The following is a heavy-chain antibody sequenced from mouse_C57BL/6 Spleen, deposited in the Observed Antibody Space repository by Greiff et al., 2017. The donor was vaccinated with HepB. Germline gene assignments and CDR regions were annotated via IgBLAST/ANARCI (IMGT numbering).Heavy chain of an antibody. CDR3: ARPPYYGSSFSYWYFDV. V-gene: IGHV1-69*01. CDR1: GYTFTSYW. Sequence: QVHVKQPGAELVMPGASVKLSCKASGYTFTSYWMHWVKQRPGQGLEWIGEIDPSDSYTNYNQNFKGKSTLPVDNSSSTAYMQLSSLKSEDSAVYYCARPPYYGSSFSYWYFDVWGTGTTVTVSS. CDR2: IDPSDSYT. D-gene: IGHD1-1*01. J-gene: IGHJ1*03.